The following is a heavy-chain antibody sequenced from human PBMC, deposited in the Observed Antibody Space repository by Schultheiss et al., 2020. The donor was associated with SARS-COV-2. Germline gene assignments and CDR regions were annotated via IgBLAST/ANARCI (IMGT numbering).Heavy chain of an antibody. CDR2: IYSGVST. Sequence: GGSLRLSCAASGFTVSSNYMSWVRQAPGTRLEWVSVIYSGVSTYYADSMKGRFTISRHNSKNTLYLQMNSLRAEDTAVYYCARASSYYYMDVWGKGTTVTVSS. J-gene: IGHJ6*03. CDR3: ARASSYYYMDV. V-gene: IGHV3-53*04. CDR1: GFTVSSNY.